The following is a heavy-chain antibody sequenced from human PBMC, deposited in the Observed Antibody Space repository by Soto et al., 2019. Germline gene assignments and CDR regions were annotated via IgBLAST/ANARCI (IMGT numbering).Heavy chain of an antibody. V-gene: IGHV6-1*01. D-gene: IGHD6-13*01. CDR3: ARLIGTSWFVG. Sequence: QVQLLQSGPGLVKPSQTLSLTCAISGDSVSSNIVTWDWIRQSPSRGLEWLGRTYYRSQWFNAYAVSVKXRXTXNXXTSKNQFSLQLNYVTPEDTAVYYCARLIGTSWFVGWGQGTPVTVSS. CDR2: TYYRSQWFN. J-gene: IGHJ4*02. CDR1: GDSVSSNIVT.